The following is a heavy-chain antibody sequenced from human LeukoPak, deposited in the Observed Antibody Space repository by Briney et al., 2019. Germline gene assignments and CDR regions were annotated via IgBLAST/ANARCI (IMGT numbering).Heavy chain of an antibody. J-gene: IGHJ4*02. V-gene: IGHV3-48*03. CDR3: ARVGIAEAGTNFDY. CDR1: GFTFSSYE. D-gene: IGHD6-19*01. Sequence: GGSLRLSCAASGFTFSSYEMNWVRQAPGKGLEWVSYISSSGSTIYYADSVKGRFTISRDNAKNSLYLQMNSLRAEDTAVYYCARVGIAEAGTNFDYWGQGTLVTVSS. CDR2: ISSSGSTI.